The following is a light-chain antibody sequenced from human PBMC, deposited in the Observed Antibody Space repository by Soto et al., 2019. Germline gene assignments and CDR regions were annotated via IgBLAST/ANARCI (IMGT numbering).Light chain of an antibody. CDR3: CSYAGNYTLL. J-gene: IGLJ2*01. CDR1: SSDVGGYDY. Sequence: HSALTQPRSVSGSPGQSVTISCTGTSSDVGGYDYVSWYQQHPGKAPKLMIYDVSKRPSGVPDRFSGSKSGNTASLTISGLQAEDEAEYYCCSYAGNYTLLFGGGTQLTVL. CDR2: DVS. V-gene: IGLV2-11*01.